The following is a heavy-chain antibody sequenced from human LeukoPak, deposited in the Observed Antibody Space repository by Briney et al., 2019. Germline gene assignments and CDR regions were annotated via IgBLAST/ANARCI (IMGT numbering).Heavy chain of an antibody. CDR1: GGSISSGGYY. CDR3: ARFPSSRFLEWFQNWFDP. V-gene: IGHV4-31*03. Sequence: SSETLSLTCTVSGGSISSGGYYWSWIRQHPGKGLEWIGYIYYSGSTYYNPSLKSRVTISVDTSENQFSLKLSSVTAADTAVYYWARFPSSRFLEWFQNWFDPWGQGTLVTVSS. D-gene: IGHD3-3*01. J-gene: IGHJ5*02. CDR2: IYYSGST.